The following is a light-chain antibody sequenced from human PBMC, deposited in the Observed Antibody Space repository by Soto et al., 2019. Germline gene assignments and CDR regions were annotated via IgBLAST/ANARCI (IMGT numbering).Light chain of an antibody. J-gene: IGKJ1*01. Sequence: ETVLTQSPGTLSLSPGERATLSCRASQTIRSNYLAWYRQTPGQAPRLLIYGASNRATGIADRFSGSGSGTDFTLITSRLDPEDFALYYCQQYGSSPWTFGQGTKVEIK. CDR1: QTIRSNY. V-gene: IGKV3-20*01. CDR3: QQYGSSPWT. CDR2: GAS.